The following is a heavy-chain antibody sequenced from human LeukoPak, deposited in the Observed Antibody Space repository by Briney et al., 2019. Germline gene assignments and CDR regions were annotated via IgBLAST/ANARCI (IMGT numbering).Heavy chain of an antibody. D-gene: IGHD6-6*01. CDR2: VSYDGSNK. V-gene: IGHV3-30*01. J-gene: IGHJ4*02. CDR3: VAAPYY. Sequence: GGSLRLSCAASGFTFSSYAMHWVRQAPGKGLEWVAVVSYDGSNKYYADSVKGRFTISRDNSKNTLYLQMNSLRAEDTAVYYTVAAPYYWGQGTLVTVSS. CDR1: GFTFSSYA.